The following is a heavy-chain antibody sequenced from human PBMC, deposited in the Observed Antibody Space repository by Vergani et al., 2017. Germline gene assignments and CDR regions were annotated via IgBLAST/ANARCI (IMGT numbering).Heavy chain of an antibody. J-gene: IGHJ6*02. CDR1: GYTFTSYG. Sequence: QVQLVQSGAEVKKPGASVKVSCKASGYTFTSYGISWVRQAPGQGLEWMGWIIPIFGTANYAQKFQGRVTITADESTSTAYMELSSLRSEDTAVYYCAKAPHYSGKYYGMDVWGQGTTVTVSS. D-gene: IGHD3-10*01. CDR3: AKAPHYSGKYYGMDV. CDR2: IIPIFGTA. V-gene: IGHV1-69*13.